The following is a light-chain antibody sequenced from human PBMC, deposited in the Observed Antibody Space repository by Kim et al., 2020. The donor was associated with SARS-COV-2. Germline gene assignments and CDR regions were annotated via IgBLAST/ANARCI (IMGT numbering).Light chain of an antibody. Sequence: ASVGDRVTINCRASQSVGTSLKWYQQRPGKAPSLLIYAASSLQSEVPTRFSGSGSGTEFTLTISGLQSDDFVAYYCQQTNSVPWTFGHGTRVDIK. CDR2: AAS. CDR1: QSVGTS. V-gene: IGKV1-39*01. CDR3: QQTNSVPWT. J-gene: IGKJ1*01.